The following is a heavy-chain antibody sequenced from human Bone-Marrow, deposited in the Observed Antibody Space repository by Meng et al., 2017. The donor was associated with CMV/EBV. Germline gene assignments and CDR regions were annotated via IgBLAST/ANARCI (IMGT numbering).Heavy chain of an antibody. CDR2: IKGKTDGGTT. J-gene: IGHJ4*02. CDR1: GFTFSKAW. V-gene: IGHV3-15*01. Sequence: GGSLRLSCAASGFTFSKAWMSWVRQAPGKGLEWVGRIKGKTDGGTTDYAAPVKGRFTLSRDDSKNTLYLQLNSLKTEDTAVYYCTPQGAYWGQGTLVTVDS. CDR3: TPQGAY. D-gene: IGHD3-16*01.